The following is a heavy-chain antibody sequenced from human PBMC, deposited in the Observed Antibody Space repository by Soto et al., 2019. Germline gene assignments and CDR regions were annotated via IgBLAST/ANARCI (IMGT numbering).Heavy chain of an antibody. J-gene: IGHJ5*02. CDR2: MNPNSGNT. V-gene: IGHV1-8*01. D-gene: IGHD1-20*01. Sequence: QVQLVQSGAEVKKPGASVKVSCKASGYSFSDYDINWVRQATGQGPEWMGWMNPNSGNTGYAQKFQGRVNMTRNTSINKAYMELSSLGSEDTAVYYCARDNRYNWNDEGWFDTWGQGTLVTVSS. CDR3: ARDNRYNWNDEGWFDT. CDR1: GYSFSDYD.